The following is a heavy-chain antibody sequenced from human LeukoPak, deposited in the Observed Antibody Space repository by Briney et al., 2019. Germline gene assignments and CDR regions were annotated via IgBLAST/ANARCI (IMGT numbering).Heavy chain of an antibody. CDR3: ARHWSKGENWFDP. CDR1: GGSITSSNYY. V-gene: IGHV4-39*01. D-gene: IGHD3-16*01. CDR2: IYYSGTT. J-gene: IGHJ5*02. Sequence: KSSETLSLTCTVPGGSITSSNYYWVWIRQPPGKGLEWIGTIYYSGTTYYNPSLKSRVTISVDTSKNQFSLKVRSVTGADTAVYYCARHWSKGENWFDPWGQGTLVTVSS.